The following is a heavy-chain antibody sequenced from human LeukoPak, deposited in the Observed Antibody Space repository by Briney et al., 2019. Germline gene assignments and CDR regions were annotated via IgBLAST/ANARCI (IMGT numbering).Heavy chain of an antibody. J-gene: IGHJ6*03. CDR3: ARVIAAAGTFSYYYYMDV. Sequence: GGSLRLSCAVSGFPFSTFWMSWVRQAPGKGLEWVANINQDGSEKYYVDSVKGRFTISRDNAKNSLYLQMNSLRAEDTAVYYCARVIAAAGTFSYYYYMDVWGKGTTVTISS. CDR1: GFPFSTFW. V-gene: IGHV3-7*01. D-gene: IGHD6-13*01. CDR2: INQDGSEK.